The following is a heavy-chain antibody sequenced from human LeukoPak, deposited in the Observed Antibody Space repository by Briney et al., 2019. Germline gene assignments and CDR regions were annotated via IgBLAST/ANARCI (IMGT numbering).Heavy chain of an antibody. V-gene: IGHV3-21*01. J-gene: IGHJ3*01. Sequence: PGGSLRLSCAASGFTYTSYSMNWVRQAPGKGREWLSSITGGGTYIYYADSVKGRFTISRDNAKNSVYLQMNNLRAEDTAVFYCARGISYGSGYYGDAFDFWGQGTMVTVSS. D-gene: IGHD6-25*01. CDR2: ITGGGTYI. CDR3: ARGISYGSGYYGDAFDF. CDR1: GFTYTSYS.